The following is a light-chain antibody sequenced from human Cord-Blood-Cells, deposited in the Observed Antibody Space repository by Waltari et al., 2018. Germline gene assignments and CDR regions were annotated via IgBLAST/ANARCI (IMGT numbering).Light chain of an antibody. Sequence: DIQMTQSPSSLSASVGDRVTITCQASQSISSYLNLYQQKPGKAPKLLNYAASSLQSGFPSRFSGSGYGTDFALTISSLQPEDLATYYCTQSYSTPSFGGGTKVEIK. J-gene: IGKJ4*01. V-gene: IGKV1-39*01. CDR3: TQSYSTPS. CDR2: AAS. CDR1: QSISSY.